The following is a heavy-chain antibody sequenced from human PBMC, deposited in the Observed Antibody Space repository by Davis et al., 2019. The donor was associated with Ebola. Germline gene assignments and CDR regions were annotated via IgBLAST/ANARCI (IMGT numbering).Heavy chain of an antibody. CDR2: IYRDGRT. Sequence: PGGSLRLSCAASGFIVSDKYMSWVRQAPGKGLEWVSVIYRDGRTYYADSVKGRFTISRDNAKNSLYLQMNSLRAEDTAVYYCARVETTAGMDVWGKGTTVTVSS. CDR3: ARVETTAGMDV. V-gene: IGHV3-53*01. J-gene: IGHJ6*04. D-gene: IGHD4-11*01. CDR1: GFIVSDKY.